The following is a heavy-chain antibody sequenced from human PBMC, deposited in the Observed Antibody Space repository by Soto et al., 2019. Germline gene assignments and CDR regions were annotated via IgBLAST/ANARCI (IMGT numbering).Heavy chain of an antibody. CDR3: ARGGYYDFWSGYPRTTQNWFDP. J-gene: IGHJ5*02. CDR1: GYSFTSYG. V-gene: IGHV1-18*01. Sequence: ASVKGSCKASGYSFTSYGISWVSKAPGQGLEWMGWISAYNGNTNYAQKLQGRVTMTTDTSTSTAYMELRSLRSDDTAVYYCARGGYYDFWSGYPRTTQNWFDPWGQGTLVTVSS. D-gene: IGHD3-3*01. CDR2: ISAYNGNT.